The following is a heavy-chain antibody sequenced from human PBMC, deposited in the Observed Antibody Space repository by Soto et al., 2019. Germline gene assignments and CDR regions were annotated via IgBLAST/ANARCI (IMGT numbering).Heavy chain of an antibody. Sequence: GGSLRLSCAASGFTFSSYATSWVRQAPGKGLEWISSISDTGGNTYYADSMKGRFTISRDNSKNTLYLQMNSLRAEDTAVYYCAKAGPNSHGRNYFDHWGEGTLVTVSS. CDR2: ISDTGGNT. D-gene: IGHD1-26*01. CDR3: AKAGPNSHGRNYFDH. J-gene: IGHJ4*02. V-gene: IGHV3-23*01. CDR1: GFTFSSYA.